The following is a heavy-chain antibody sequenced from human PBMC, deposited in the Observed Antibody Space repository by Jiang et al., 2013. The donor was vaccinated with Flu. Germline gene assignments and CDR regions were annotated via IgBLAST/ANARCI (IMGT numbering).Heavy chain of an antibody. D-gene: IGHD3-22*01. CDR2: ISGSGGST. CDR3: AKSYFWDYYDSSGYYGAFDI. J-gene: IGHJ3*02. V-gene: IGHV3-23*01. Sequence: LVQPGGSLRLSCAASGFTFSSYAMSWVRQAPGKGLEWVSAISGSGGSTYYADSVKGRFTISRDNSKNTLYLQMNSLRAEDTAVYYCAKSYFWDYYDSSGYYGAFDIWGQGTMVTVSS. CDR1: GFTFSSYA.